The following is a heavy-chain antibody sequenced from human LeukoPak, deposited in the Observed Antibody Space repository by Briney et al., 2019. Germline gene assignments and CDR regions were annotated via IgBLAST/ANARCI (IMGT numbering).Heavy chain of an antibody. CDR3: ARVTYCSGGSCPVTWFDP. D-gene: IGHD2-15*01. Sequence: SETLSLTCAVYGGSFSGYYWSWIRQPPGKGLEWIGSIYHSGSTYYNPSLKSRVTISVDTSKNQFSLKLSSVTAADTAVYYCARVTYCSGGSCPVTWFDPWGQGTLVTVSS. J-gene: IGHJ5*02. CDR2: IYHSGST. V-gene: IGHV4-34*01. CDR1: GGSFSGYY.